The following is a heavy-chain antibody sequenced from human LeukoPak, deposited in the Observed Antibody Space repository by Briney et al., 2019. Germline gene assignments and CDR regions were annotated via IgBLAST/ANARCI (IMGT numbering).Heavy chain of an antibody. CDR2: IYYSGST. CDR1: GGSIGNYY. CDR3: ARDPAPNSSGYREDYFDS. J-gene: IGHJ4*02. D-gene: IGHD3-22*01. Sequence: SETLSLTCTVSGGSIGNYYWSWIRQPPGKGLEWIGYIYYSGSTNYNPSLKSRVTISVDTPKNQFSLKLSSVIAADTAVYYCARDPAPNSSGYREDYFDSWGQGTLVTVSS. V-gene: IGHV4-59*01.